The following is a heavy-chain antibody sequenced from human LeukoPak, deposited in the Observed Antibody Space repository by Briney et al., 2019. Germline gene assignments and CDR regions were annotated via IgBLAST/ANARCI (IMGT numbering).Heavy chain of an antibody. CDR1: GGTFSSYA. CDR2: IIPILGTA. J-gene: IGHJ3*02. CDR3: ATVLGELLYHAFDI. Sequence: ASVTFSCKGTGGTFSSYAISWVRQAPAQGLAWMGGIIPILGTANYAQQFQGRVTITADKSTSAPYMEMSSLRSEDTAVYYCATVLGELLYHAFDIWLQATMATVSS. D-gene: IGHD3-10*01. V-gene: IGHV1-69*10.